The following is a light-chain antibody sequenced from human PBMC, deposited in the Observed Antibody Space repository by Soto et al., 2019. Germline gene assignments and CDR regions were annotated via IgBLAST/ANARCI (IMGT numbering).Light chain of an antibody. Sequence: QSVLTQPPSVSGAPGQRVTISCTGSSSNIGAGYDVHWYQQHPGTAPKLLIYGNSNRPSGVPDRFSGSKSGTSASLAITGLQAEDEADYYCQSYDSSLSRYVFGTGTKLTVL. J-gene: IGLJ1*01. V-gene: IGLV1-40*01. CDR3: QSYDSSLSRYV. CDR2: GNS. CDR1: SSNIGAGYD.